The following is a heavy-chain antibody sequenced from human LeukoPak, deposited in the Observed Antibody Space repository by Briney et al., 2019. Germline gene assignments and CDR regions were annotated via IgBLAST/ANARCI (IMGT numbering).Heavy chain of an antibody. CDR1: GFTFSSYG. D-gene: IGHD3-10*01. Sequence: GGSLRLSCAASGFTFSSYGMHWVRQAPGKGLEWVAFIRYDGSNKYYADSVKGRFTISRDNSENTLYLQMNSLRAEDTAVYYCASGDSGSYYKQINYFDYWGQGTLVTVSS. V-gene: IGHV3-30*02. CDR2: IRYDGSNK. J-gene: IGHJ4*02. CDR3: ASGDSGSYYKQINYFDY.